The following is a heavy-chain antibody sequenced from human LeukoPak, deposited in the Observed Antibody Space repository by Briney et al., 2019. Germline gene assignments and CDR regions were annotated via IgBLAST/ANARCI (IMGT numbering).Heavy chain of an antibody. CDR2: IYPGDSDT. Sequence: GESLKISCKGSGYSFTSYWIAWVHQMPGKGLEWMGIIYPGDSDTRYSPSFQGQVTIPADKSISTAYLQWSSLKASDTAMYYRARQGSYFDCWAQGTLVTVSS. J-gene: IGHJ4*02. CDR1: GYSFTSYW. V-gene: IGHV5-51*07. CDR3: ARQGSYFDC.